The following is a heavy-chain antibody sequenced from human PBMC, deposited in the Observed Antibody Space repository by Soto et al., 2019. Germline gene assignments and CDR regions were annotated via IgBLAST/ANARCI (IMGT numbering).Heavy chain of an antibody. CDR3: ARDKITGLFDY. J-gene: IGHJ4*02. V-gene: IGHV4-39*02. CDR1: GGSISSSSYY. CDR2: IYYGAST. Sequence: SETLSLTCTVSGGSISSSSYYWGWIRQPSGKGLEWIGSIYYGASTYYSPSLKSRVTISVDTSKTQFSLKLSSVTAADTAVYYCARDKITGLFDYWGQGTLVTVSS. D-gene: IGHD2-8*02.